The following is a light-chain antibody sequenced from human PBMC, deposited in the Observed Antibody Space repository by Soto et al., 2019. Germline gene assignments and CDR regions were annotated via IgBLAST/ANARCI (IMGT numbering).Light chain of an antibody. CDR2: GAS. J-gene: IGKJ1*01. V-gene: IGKV3-15*01. CDR3: QQYNNWPRT. CDR1: QSVSSN. Sequence: EIVMTQSPATLSVSPGERATLSCRASQSVSSNLAWYQQKPGQAPRLLIYGASTRPTGIPARFSGSGSGTEFTLTISSLSSEDFAVYYCQQYNNWPRTFGQGTTVEIK.